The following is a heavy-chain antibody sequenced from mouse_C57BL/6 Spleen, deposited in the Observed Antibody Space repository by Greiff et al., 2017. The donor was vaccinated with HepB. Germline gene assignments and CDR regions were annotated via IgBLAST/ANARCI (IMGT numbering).Heavy chain of an antibody. V-gene: IGHV3-8*01. CDR3: ARFCDCDGNYYAVDY. Sequence: VQLKESGPGLAKPSQTLSLTCSVTGYSITSDYWNWIRKFPGNKLEYMGYISYSGSTYYNPSLKSRISITRDTSKNQYYLQLNSVITEDTATYYCARFCDCDGNYYAVDYWGQGTSVTVSA. CDR1: GYSITSDY. CDR2: ISYSGST. J-gene: IGHJ4*01.